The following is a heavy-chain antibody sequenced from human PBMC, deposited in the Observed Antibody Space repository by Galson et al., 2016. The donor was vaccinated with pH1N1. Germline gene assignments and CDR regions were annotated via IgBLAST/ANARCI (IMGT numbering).Heavy chain of an antibody. CDR2: IIPNNGAT. CDR1: GYTFTGHY. Sequence: SVKVSCKASGYTFTGHYMHWVRQAPGQGLEWMGWIIPNNGATVYAQKFQGRVTMTADKSISTAFMEVSRLTSDDTAVFYCARAGNNWNDATYFDYWGQGTLVTVSS. V-gene: IGHV1-2*02. CDR3: ARAGNNWNDATYFDY. J-gene: IGHJ4*02. D-gene: IGHD1-1*01.